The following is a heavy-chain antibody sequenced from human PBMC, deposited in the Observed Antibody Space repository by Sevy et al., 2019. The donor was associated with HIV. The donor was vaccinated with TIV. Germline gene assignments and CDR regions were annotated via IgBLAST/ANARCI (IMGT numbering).Heavy chain of an antibody. V-gene: IGHV1-2*02. CDR1: GYIFTDYY. CDR3: ATDVDTYNSWFDP. Sequence: ASVKVSCKASGYIFTDYYLQWVRQAPGQGLEWVGWINPKRGATNYAQKFQGRVTMTRDTSISTVYMELTRLRSDDTAVYYCATDVDTYNSWFDPWGQGTLVTVSS. CDR2: INPKRGAT. J-gene: IGHJ5*02. D-gene: IGHD5-18*01.